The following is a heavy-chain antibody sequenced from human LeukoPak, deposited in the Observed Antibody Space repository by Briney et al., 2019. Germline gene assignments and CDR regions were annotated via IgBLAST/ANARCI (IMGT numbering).Heavy chain of an antibody. CDR1: GYSISSGYY. CDR2: IYHSGST. D-gene: IGHD6-6*01. CDR3: ARTIEYSSPPDAFDI. V-gene: IGHV4-38-2*01. Sequence: SETLSLTCAVSGYSISSGYYWGWIRQPPGKGLEWIGSIYHSGSTYYNPSLKSRVTISVGTSKNQFSLKLSSVTAADTAVYYCARTIEYSSPPDAFDIWGQGTMVTVSS. J-gene: IGHJ3*02.